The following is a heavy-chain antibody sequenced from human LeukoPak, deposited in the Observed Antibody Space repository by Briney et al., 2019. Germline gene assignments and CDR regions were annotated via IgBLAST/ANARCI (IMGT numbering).Heavy chain of an antibody. CDR1: GFTFSNAW. D-gene: IGHD3-22*01. V-gene: IGHV3-15*01. J-gene: IGHJ4*02. Sequence: PGGSLRLSCAASGFTFSNAWMSWVRQAPGKGLDWVGRIKSKTYGGTTDYAASVKGRFIISRFDSKNTLYLQMHSLKTEYTAVYYCTTDRSYYDSSGYQEYYFDYWGQGTLVTVSS. CDR3: TTDRSYYDSSGYQEYYFDY. CDR2: IKSKTYGGTT.